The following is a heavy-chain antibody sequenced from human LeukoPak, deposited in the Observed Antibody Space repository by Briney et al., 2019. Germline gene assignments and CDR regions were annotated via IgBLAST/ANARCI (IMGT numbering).Heavy chain of an antibody. CDR1: GFTFSSYG. J-gene: IGHJ6*03. CDR2: ITETSNTI. Sequence: GGSLRLSCAASGFTFSSYGMTWVRQAPGKGLEWVSDITETSNTIYYADSVKGRFTISRDNAKNALFLQMNSLRAEDTAVYYCARVNFYSNSANVYYYYMDVWGKGTTVTVSS. D-gene: IGHD4-11*01. CDR3: ARVNFYSNSANVYYYYMDV. V-gene: IGHV3-48*01.